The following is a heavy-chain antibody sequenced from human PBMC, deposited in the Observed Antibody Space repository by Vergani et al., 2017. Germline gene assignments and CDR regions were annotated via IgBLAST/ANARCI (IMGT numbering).Heavy chain of an antibody. Sequence: VQLLESGGGLVQPGGSLRLSCAASGFTFSTYAMSWVRQAPGKGLEWVSAISGSGGSTYNAHSVKGRFTISRDNSKNTLYLQMNSLRAEDTAVYYCAKDRWIPILGLFDYWGQGTLVTVSS. V-gene: IGHV3-23*01. D-gene: IGHD5-18*01. CDR1: GFTFSTYA. CDR2: ISGSGGST. J-gene: IGHJ4*02. CDR3: AKDRWIPILGLFDY.